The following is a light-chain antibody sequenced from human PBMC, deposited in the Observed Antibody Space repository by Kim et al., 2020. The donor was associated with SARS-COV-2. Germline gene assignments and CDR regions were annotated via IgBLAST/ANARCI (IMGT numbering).Light chain of an antibody. CDR1: QSVSSY. CDR2: DAS. J-gene: IGKJ4*01. CDR3: QQRSNWPPT. Sequence: LYPGERAPRSCRARQSVSSYLAWYQQKPGQAPRLLFYDASNRATGIPARFSGSGSGSDFTLTIRSLEPEDFAVYYCQQRSNWPPTFGGGTKLDIK. V-gene: IGKV3-11*01.